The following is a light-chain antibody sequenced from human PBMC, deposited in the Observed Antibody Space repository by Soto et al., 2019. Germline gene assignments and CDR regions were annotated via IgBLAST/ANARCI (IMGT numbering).Light chain of an antibody. CDR3: QQYYSTPLT. Sequence: DIQMTHSPSSLSASVGYRFTITCRASQSISSYLNWYQQKPGKAPKLLIYAASSLQSGVPSRFSGSGSGTDFTLTISSLQAEDVAVYYCQQYYSTPLTFGPGTKVDIK. V-gene: IGKV1-39*01. J-gene: IGKJ3*01. CDR1: QSISSY. CDR2: AAS.